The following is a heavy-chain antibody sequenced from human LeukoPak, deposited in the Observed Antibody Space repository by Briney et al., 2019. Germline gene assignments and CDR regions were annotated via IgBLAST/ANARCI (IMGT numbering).Heavy chain of an antibody. D-gene: IGHD5-12*01. V-gene: IGHV4-59*01. CDR3: VASYGGYVLDY. Sequence: SETLSLTCSVSGGSIGSYHWNWIRQPSGKGLEWIGIVFNNGGTKHNPSLKSRVAIFVDTSKNQFALKLSSVTAADTAVYYCVASYGGYVLDYWGQGALVIVSS. J-gene: IGHJ4*02. CDR2: VFNNGGT. CDR1: GGSIGSYH.